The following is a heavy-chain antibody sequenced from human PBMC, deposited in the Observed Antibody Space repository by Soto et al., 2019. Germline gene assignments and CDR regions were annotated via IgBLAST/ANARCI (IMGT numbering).Heavy chain of an antibody. J-gene: IGHJ6*02. CDR2: MNPNSGNT. CDR3: ARGVATIYYYYYGMDV. CDR1: GYTFTSYD. D-gene: IGHD5-12*01. V-gene: IGHV1-8*01. Sequence: VASVKVSCKASGYTFTSYDINWVRQATGQGLEWMGWMNPNSGNTGYAQKFQGRVTMIRNTSISTAYMELSSLRSEDTAVYYCARGVATIYYYYYGMDVWGQGTTVTVSS.